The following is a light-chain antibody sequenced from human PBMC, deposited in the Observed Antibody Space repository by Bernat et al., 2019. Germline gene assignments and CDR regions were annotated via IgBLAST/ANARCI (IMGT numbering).Light chain of an antibody. V-gene: IGLV2-8*01. Sequence: QSALTQPLSASGSPGQSVTISCTGTRNDVGGYNFVSWYQLRPGKVPKLVIYDVNKRPLGVPDRFSGSKSGNTASLTVSGLQAADEGDYYCASYAGSNNVVVCGGGTNLAVL. CDR1: RNDVGGYNF. J-gene: IGLJ2*01. CDR2: DVN. CDR3: ASYAGSNNVVV.